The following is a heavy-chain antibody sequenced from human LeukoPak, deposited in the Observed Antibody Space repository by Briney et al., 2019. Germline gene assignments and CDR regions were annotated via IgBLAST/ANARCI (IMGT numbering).Heavy chain of an antibody. V-gene: IGHV1-69*13. D-gene: IGHD4-11*01. Sequence: ASVKVSCKASGYTFTSYYMHWVRQAPGQGLEWMGGIIPIFGTANYAQKFQGRVTITADESTSTAYMELSSLRSEDTAVYYCARDLWENSKGRKRGWDYWGQGTLVTVSS. CDR3: ARDLWENSKGRKRGWDY. CDR1: GYTFTSYY. J-gene: IGHJ4*02. CDR2: IIPIFGTA.